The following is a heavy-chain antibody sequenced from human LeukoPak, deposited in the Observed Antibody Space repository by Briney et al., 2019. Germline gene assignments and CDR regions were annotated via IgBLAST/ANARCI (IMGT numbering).Heavy chain of an antibody. J-gene: IGHJ5*02. D-gene: IGHD3-22*01. V-gene: IGHV1-2*02. Sequence: VASVKVSCKASGYTFTGYYMHWVRQAPGQGLEWMGWINPNSGGTNYAQKFQGRVTMTRDTSISTAYMELSRLRSDDTAVYYCARGLDSSGYYWSWFDPWGQGTLVTVSS. CDR2: INPNSGGT. CDR3: ARGLDSSGYYWSWFDP. CDR1: GYTFTGYY.